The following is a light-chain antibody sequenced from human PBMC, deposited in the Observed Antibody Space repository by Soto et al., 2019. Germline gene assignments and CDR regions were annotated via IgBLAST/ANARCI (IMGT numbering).Light chain of an antibody. Sequence: EILMTQSPDTLSVSTGERATLSCRASQSVSSNLAWYQHKPGQAPRLLIYGESTRATGIPGTVSGSGSGTEFTITISSLQSEDFAVYYCQQYNTWPRTLGQGTKVEIK. J-gene: IGKJ1*01. CDR1: QSVSSN. V-gene: IGKV3-15*01. CDR3: QQYNTWPRT. CDR2: GES.